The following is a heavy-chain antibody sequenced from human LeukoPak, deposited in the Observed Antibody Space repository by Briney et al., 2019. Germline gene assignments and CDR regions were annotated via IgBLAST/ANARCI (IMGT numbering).Heavy chain of an antibody. V-gene: IGHV4-39*01. Sequence: SETLSLTCTVSGGSINTNPNYWGWIRQPPGKGLEWIGCFYYRRSTYYNPALKSRVTVSGDSSQNQFSLRLTSVTAADTAVYYCMSGYSYGHYSWGQGSLVTVSS. CDR1: GGSINTNPNY. CDR3: MSGYSYGHYS. CDR2: FYYRRST. J-gene: IGHJ4*02. D-gene: IGHD4-17*01.